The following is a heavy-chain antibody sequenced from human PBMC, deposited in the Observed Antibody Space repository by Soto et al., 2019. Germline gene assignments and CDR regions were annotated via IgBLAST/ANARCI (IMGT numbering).Heavy chain of an antibody. Sequence: QVQLVQSGAEEKKPGSSVKVSCTASGGTFSSYAISWVRQAPGQGLEWMGGIIPIFGTANYAQKFQGRVTITADKSTSSAYMELSSLRSEDTAVYYCAREEDSSSSVGLNWGQGTLVTVSS. CDR3: AREEDSSSSVGLN. J-gene: IGHJ4*02. CDR2: IIPIFGTA. V-gene: IGHV1-69*06. CDR1: GGTFSSYA. D-gene: IGHD6-6*01.